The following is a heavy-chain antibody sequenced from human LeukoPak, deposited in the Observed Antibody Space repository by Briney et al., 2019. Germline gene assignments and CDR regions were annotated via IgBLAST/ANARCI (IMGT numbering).Heavy chain of an antibody. CDR3: ARDIYGGLGGWFDP. CDR1: GFTFSSYS. J-gene: IGHJ5*02. Sequence: RGGSLRLSCAASGFTFSSYSMNWVRQAPGKGLEWVSSISSSSYIYYADSVKGRFTISGDNAKNSLYLQMNSLRAEDTAVYYCARDIYGGLGGWFDPWGQGTLVTVSS. CDR2: ISSSSYI. D-gene: IGHD3-16*01. V-gene: IGHV3-21*01.